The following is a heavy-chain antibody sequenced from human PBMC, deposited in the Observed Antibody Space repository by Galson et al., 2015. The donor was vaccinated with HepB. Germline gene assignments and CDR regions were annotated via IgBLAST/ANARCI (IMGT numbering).Heavy chain of an antibody. CDR1: GFTFSSFW. CDR2: ITSRSTNT. V-gene: IGHV3-48*04. J-gene: IGHJ4*02. D-gene: IGHD3-16*02. Sequence: SLRLSCAASGFTFSSFWMSWVRQAPGKGLEWVSYITSRSTNTNYADSVKGRFTISRDNAKNSLYLQMNSLRAEDTAVYYCARSQNYDHVWGSYRVSQNWGQGTLVTVSS. CDR3: ARSQNYDHVWGSYRVSQN.